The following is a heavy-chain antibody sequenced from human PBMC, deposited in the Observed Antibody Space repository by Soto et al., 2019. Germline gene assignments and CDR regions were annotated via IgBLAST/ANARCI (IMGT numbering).Heavy chain of an antibody. V-gene: IGHV3-23*01. CDR2: IRASVGTT. J-gene: IGHJ4*02. Sequence: GGSLRLSCAASGFTFSSYAMNWVRQAPGKGLEWVSAIRASVGTTYYADSVKGRFTISRDNSKNTLYLQMNSLRAEDTAVYYCSRDDSDWFFNWGRGTLVTVSS. D-gene: IGHD3-9*01. CDR3: SRDDSDWFFN. CDR1: GFTFSSYA.